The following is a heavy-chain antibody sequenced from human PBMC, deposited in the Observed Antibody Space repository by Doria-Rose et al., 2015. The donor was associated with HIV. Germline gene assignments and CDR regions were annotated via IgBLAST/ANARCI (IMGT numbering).Heavy chain of an antibody. J-gene: IGHJ4*02. CDR3: ARVPSGTYDY. CDR1: GGSISHYY. Sequence: QVQLQESGPGLVKPSETLSLTCSVSGGSISHYYWSWIRQPPGKGLEYIADIFYTGSTNYSPSLKSRVSISIDTSKNKFSLRLSSVTAADTAVYYCARVPSGTYDYWGQGTLVTVSS. V-gene: IGHV4-59*01. D-gene: IGHD1-26*01. CDR2: IFYTGST.